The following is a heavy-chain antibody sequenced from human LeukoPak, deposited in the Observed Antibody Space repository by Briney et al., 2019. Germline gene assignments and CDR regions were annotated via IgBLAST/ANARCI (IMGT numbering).Heavy chain of an antibody. J-gene: IGHJ4*02. CDR2: ISSSSSYI. V-gene: IGHV3-21*01. D-gene: IGHD3-10*01. Sequence: PGGSLRLSCAASGFTFSSYSMNWVRQAPGKGLEWVSSISSSSSYIYYADSVKGRFTTSRDNAKNSLYLQMNSLRAEDTAVYYCARVRLWFGEFPDYWGQGALVTVSS. CDR3: ARVRLWFGEFPDY. CDR1: GFTFSSYS.